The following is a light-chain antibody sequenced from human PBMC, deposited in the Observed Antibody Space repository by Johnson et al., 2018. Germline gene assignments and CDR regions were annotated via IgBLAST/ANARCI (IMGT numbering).Light chain of an antibody. CDR1: SSNIGNNY. CDR2: ENN. CDR3: GTWDSSLSAGNV. V-gene: IGLV1-51*02. Sequence: QSVLTQPPSVSAAPGQKVTISCSGSSSNIGNNYVPWYQQLPGTAPKLLIYENNKRPSGIPDRFSGSKSGTSATLGITGLQTGDEADYYCGTWDSSLSAGNVSGTGTKVTVL. J-gene: IGLJ1*01.